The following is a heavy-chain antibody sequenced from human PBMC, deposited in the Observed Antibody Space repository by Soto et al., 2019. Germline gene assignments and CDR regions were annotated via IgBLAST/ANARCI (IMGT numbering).Heavy chain of an antibody. CDR2: IYSGGST. V-gene: IGHV3-66*01. D-gene: IGHD1-26*01. Sequence: GGSLRLSCAACGLTVSNNYINWVRQAPGKKLEWVSVIYSGGSTYYADSVKGRFTISRDNSKNTPYLQMNSLKAEDTAVYYCARGGPPTSNWFDPWGQGTLVTVSS. J-gene: IGHJ5*02. CDR1: GLTVSNNY. CDR3: ARGGPPTSNWFDP.